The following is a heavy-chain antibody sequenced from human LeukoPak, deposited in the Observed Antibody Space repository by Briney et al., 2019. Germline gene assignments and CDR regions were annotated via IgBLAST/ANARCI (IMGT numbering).Heavy chain of an antibody. D-gene: IGHD6-13*01. J-gene: IGHJ4*02. CDR1: GGSISSYY. Sequence: SETLSLTCTVSGGSISSYYWSWIRQPPGKGLEWIGYIYNSGSTNYNPSLKSRVTISVDTSKNQFSLKLSSVTAADTAVYYCANHGMGQQLDLFDYWGQGTLVTVSS. CDR2: IYNSGST. V-gene: IGHV4-59*12. CDR3: ANHGMGQQLDLFDY.